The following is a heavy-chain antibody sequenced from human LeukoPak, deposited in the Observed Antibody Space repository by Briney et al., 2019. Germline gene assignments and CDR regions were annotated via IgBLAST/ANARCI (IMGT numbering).Heavy chain of an antibody. Sequence: SETLSLTCSVSGGSISSGGYYWSWIRQHPGKGLEWIGYIYYSGRINYNPSLKSRVTMSIDTSKDQFSLKLSSVTAADTAVYYCARNIVVVTADSYYYYGMDVWGPGTTVTVSS. V-gene: IGHV4-31*03. CDR1: GGSISSGGYY. D-gene: IGHD2-21*02. CDR2: IYYSGRI. J-gene: IGHJ6*02. CDR3: ARNIVVVTADSYYYYGMDV.